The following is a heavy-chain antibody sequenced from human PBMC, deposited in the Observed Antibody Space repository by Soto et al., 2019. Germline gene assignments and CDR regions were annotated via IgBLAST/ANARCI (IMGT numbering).Heavy chain of an antibody. V-gene: IGHV1-18*01. CDR1: GYTFTSYG. D-gene: IGHD3-3*01. CDR2: ISAYNGNT. CDR3: ARDKGFNYDLWSGYSRHNWFDP. J-gene: IGHJ5*02. Sequence: ASVKVSCKASGYTFTSYGISWVRQAPGQGLEWMGWISAYNGNTNYAQKLQGRVTMTTDTSTSTAYMELRSLRSDDTAVYYCARDKGFNYDLWSGYSRHNWFDPWGQGTLVTVSS.